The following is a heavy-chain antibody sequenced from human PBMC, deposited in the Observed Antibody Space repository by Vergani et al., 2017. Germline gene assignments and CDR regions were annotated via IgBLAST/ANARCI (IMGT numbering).Heavy chain of an antibody. CDR1: GGTFSSYT. D-gene: IGHD3-22*01. V-gene: IGHV1-69*02. Sequence: QVQLVQSGAEVKKPGSSVKVSCKASGGTFSSYTISWVRQAPGQGLEWMGRIIPILGIANYAQKFQGRVTITADKSTSTAYMELSSLRSEDTAVYYCAIGYYDSSATDAFDIWGQGTMVTVSS. CDR3: AIGYYDSSATDAFDI. CDR2: IIPILGIA. J-gene: IGHJ3*02.